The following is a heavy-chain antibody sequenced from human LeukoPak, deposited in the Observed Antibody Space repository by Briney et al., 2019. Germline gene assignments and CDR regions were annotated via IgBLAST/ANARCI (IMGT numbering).Heavy chain of an antibody. CDR1: GYTFTSYG. V-gene: IGHV1-18*01. Sequence: ASVKVSCKASGYTFTSYGISWGRQAPGQGLEWMGWISAYNGNTNYAQKLQGRVTMTTDTSTSTAYMELRSLRSDDTAVYYCARVLSQDDYGDYFPYYFDYWGQGTLVTVSS. CDR2: ISAYNGNT. J-gene: IGHJ4*02. CDR3: ARVLSQDDYGDYFPYYFDY. D-gene: IGHD4-17*01.